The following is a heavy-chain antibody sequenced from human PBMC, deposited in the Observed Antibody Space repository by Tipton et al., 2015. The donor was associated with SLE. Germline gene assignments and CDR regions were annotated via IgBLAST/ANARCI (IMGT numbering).Heavy chain of an antibody. J-gene: IGHJ4*02. CDR3: ARVADH. V-gene: IGHV3-11*05. Sequence: ADSVKGRFTISRDNAKNSLYLQMNSLRAEDTAVYYCARVADHWGQGTLVTVSS.